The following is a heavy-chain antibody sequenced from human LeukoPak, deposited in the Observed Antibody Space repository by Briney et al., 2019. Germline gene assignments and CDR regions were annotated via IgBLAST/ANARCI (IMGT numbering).Heavy chain of an antibody. V-gene: IGHV3-23*01. Sequence: SCKASGGTFISYAMSWVRQAPGKGLEWVSTISISGGSTYYADSVKGRFTISRDNSKNTLYLQMNSLRAEDTAVYYCANFGGDSSGYYYPLDYWGQGTLVTVSS. D-gene: IGHD3-22*01. J-gene: IGHJ4*02. CDR1: GGTFISYA. CDR3: ANFGGDSSGYYYPLDY. CDR2: ISISGGST.